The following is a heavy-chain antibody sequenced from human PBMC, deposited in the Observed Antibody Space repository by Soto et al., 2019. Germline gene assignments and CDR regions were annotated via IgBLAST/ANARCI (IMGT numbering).Heavy chain of an antibody. CDR2: ISYDGSNK. Sequence: GGSLRLSCAASGFTFSSYGMHWVRQAPGKGLEWVAVISYDGSNKYYADSVKGRFTISRDNSKNTLYLQMNSLRAEDTAVYYCAKDHHTSTTGTAGRGYFDYWGQGTLVTVSS. CDR1: GFTFSSYG. V-gene: IGHV3-30*18. CDR3: AKDHHTSTTGTAGRGYFDY. D-gene: IGHD1-1*01. J-gene: IGHJ4*02.